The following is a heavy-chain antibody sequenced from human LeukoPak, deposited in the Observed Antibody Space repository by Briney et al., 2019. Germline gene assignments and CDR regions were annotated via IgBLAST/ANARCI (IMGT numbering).Heavy chain of an antibody. CDR2: ISGSGGST. J-gene: IGHJ4*02. Sequence: GGSLRLSCAASGFTFSSYAMSWVRQAPGKWLEWVSAISGSGGSTYYADSVKGRFTISRDNSKNTLYLQMNSLRAEDTAVYYCAKLDFPYYDFWSGYYESPDYWGQGTLVTVSS. V-gene: IGHV3-23*01. CDR1: GFTFSSYA. D-gene: IGHD3-3*01. CDR3: AKLDFPYYDFWSGYYESPDY.